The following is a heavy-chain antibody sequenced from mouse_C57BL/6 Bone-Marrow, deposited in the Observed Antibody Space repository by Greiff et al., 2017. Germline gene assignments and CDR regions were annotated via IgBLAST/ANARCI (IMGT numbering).Heavy chain of an antibody. V-gene: IGHV2-9-1*01. J-gene: IGHJ2*01. Sequence: QVQLKESGPGLVAPSQRLSITCTVSGFSLTSYAISWVRQPPGKGLEWLGVIWTGGGTNYNSALKSRLSISKDNSKSQFFLKMNSLQTDDTARYYCARAIYYDYDGGGFDYWGQGTTLTVSS. CDR3: ARAIYYDYDGGGFDY. D-gene: IGHD2-4*01. CDR1: GFSLTSYA. CDR2: IWTGGGT.